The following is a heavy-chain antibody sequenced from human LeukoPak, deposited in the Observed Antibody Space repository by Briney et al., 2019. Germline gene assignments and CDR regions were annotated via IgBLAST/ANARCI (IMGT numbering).Heavy chain of an antibody. D-gene: IGHD2-15*01. CDR3: AKEEGFIRSLDY. CDR1: GFTFSSYG. CDR2: ISYDGSNK. J-gene: IGHJ4*02. V-gene: IGHV3-30*18. Sequence: PGRSPRLSCAASGFTFSSYGMHWVRQAPGKGLEWVAVISYDGSNKYYADSVKGRFTISRDNSKNTLYLQMNSLRAEDTAAYYCAKEEGFIRSLDYWGQGTLVTVSS.